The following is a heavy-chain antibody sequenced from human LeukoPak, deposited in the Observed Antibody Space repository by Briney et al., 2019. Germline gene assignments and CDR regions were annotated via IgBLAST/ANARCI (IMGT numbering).Heavy chain of an antibody. J-gene: IGHJ5*02. Sequence: GASVKVSCKASGYTFTGYYMHWVRQAPGQGLEWMGWINPNSGGTNYAQKIQGRVTMTRDTSISTAYMELSRLRSDDTAVYYCARDRRREWFDPWGQGTLVTVSS. V-gene: IGHV1-2*02. D-gene: IGHD5-24*01. CDR2: INPNSGGT. CDR3: ARDRRREWFDP. CDR1: GYTFTGYY.